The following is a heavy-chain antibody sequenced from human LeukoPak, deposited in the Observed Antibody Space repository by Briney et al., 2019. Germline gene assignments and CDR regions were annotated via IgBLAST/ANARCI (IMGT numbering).Heavy chain of an antibody. V-gene: IGHV3-9*01. Sequence: GGSLRLSCAASGFNFDDYSMHWVRQTPGKGLEWVSGISWNSDTISYADSVKGRFTISRDNAKNSLYLQMNSLRAEDTAVYYCARDSVVAVAEQGDYWGQGTLVTVSS. CDR1: GFNFDDYS. D-gene: IGHD6-19*01. CDR2: ISWNSDTI. CDR3: ARDSVVAVAEQGDY. J-gene: IGHJ4*02.